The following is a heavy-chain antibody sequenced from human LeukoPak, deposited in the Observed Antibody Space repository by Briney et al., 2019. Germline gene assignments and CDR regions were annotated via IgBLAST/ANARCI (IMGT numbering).Heavy chain of an antibody. CDR1: GYSISSGYY. J-gene: IGHJ4*02. D-gene: IGHD2-21*01. Sequence: SETLSLTCTVSGYSISSGYYWGWIRQPPGKGLEWIGSIYHSGSTNYNPSLKSRVTISVDTSKNQFSLKLSSVTAADTAVYYCARGVWNYFDYWGQGTLVTVSS. V-gene: IGHV4-38-2*02. CDR2: IYHSGST. CDR3: ARGVWNYFDY.